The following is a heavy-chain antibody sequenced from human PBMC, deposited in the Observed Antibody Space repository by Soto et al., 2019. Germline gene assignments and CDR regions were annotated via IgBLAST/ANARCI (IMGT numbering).Heavy chain of an antibody. J-gene: IGHJ6*02. D-gene: IGHD6-19*01. Sequence: ASVKVSCKASGYTFTSYAMHWVRQAPGQRLEWMGWINAGNGNTKYSQKFQGRVTITRDTSASTAYMELSSLRSEDTAVYYCAREPQQWLVSGGDEDYYYGMDVWGQGTTVTVSS. CDR1: GYTFTSYA. V-gene: IGHV1-3*01. CDR3: AREPQQWLVSGGDEDYYYGMDV. CDR2: INAGNGNT.